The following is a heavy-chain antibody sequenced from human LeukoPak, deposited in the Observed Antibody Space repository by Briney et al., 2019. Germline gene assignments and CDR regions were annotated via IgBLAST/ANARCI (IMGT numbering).Heavy chain of an antibody. J-gene: IGHJ4*02. Sequence: SQTLSLTRAVSGGSISSGGYSWSWIRQPPGKGLEWIGYIYHSGSTYYNPSLKSRVTISVDRSKNQFSLKLSSVTAADTAVYYCARVYTARGIDYWGQGTLVTVSS. CDR2: IYHSGST. CDR3: ARVYTARGIDY. D-gene: IGHD3-10*01. CDR1: GGSISSGGYS. V-gene: IGHV4-30-2*01.